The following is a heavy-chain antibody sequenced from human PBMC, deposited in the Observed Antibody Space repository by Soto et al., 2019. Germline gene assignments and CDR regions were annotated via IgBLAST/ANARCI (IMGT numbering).Heavy chain of an antibody. D-gene: IGHD3-3*01. Sequence: GGSLRLSCAASGFTFSSYAMSWVRQAPGKGLEWVSAISGSGGSTYYADSVKGRFTISRDNSKNTLYLQMNSLRAEDTAVYYCAKWPRSPQRRYYDFWSGYYEAYYFDYWGQGTLVTVSS. CDR1: GFTFSSYA. V-gene: IGHV3-23*01. J-gene: IGHJ4*02. CDR3: AKWPRSPQRRYYDFWSGYYEAYYFDY. CDR2: ISGSGGST.